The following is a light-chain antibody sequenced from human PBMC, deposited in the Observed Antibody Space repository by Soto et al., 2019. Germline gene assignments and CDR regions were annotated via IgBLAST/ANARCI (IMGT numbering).Light chain of an antibody. V-gene: IGKV3-20*01. J-gene: IGKJ5*01. CDR1: ASVRRY. Sequence: IVLTQSPATLSLSPGERATLSCRARASVRRYLAWYRQRPGQPHSLLIHYPSSRATGIPDRFSGRGSGTDFTLNISRLEPEGFAVYYCQQYGSSVTFGQGTLLETK. CDR2: YPS. CDR3: QQYGSSVT.